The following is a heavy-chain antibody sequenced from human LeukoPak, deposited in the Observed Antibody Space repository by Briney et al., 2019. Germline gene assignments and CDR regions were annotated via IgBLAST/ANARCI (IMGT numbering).Heavy chain of an antibody. CDR1: GFTFSNYA. CDR2: ISGSVGGT. Sequence: PGGSLRLSCAASGFTFSNYATSWVRQAPGKGLEWVSSISGSVGGTYYADSVKGRFTISRDNSKNTLYLQMNSLRAEGTALYYCAKDLTDSGSYTSYRGQGTLVTVSS. J-gene: IGHJ4*02. CDR3: AKDLTDSGSYTSY. D-gene: IGHD1-26*01. V-gene: IGHV3-23*01.